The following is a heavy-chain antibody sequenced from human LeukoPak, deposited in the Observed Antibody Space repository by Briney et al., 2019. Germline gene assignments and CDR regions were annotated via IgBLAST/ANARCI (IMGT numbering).Heavy chain of an antibody. CDR1: GYTFTGYY. V-gene: IGHV1-2*02. CDR2: INPNSGGT. J-gene: IGHJ3*02. Sequence: GASVKVSCKASGYTFTGYYMHWVRPAPGQGLEWMGWINPNSGGTNYAQKFQGRVTMTRDTSISTAYMELSRLRSDDTAVYYCARGSGGSPDAFDIWGQGTMVTVSS. CDR3: ARGSGGSPDAFDI. D-gene: IGHD2-15*01.